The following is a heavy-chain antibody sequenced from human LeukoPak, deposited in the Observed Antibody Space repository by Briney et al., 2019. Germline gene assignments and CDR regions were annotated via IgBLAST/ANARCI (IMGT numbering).Heavy chain of an antibody. CDR2: INPSGGST. CDR3: ARDVHTSYISGAFDI. D-gene: IGHD3-10*01. V-gene: IGHV1-46*01. Sequence: ASVKVSCKASGYTFTSYYMHWVRQAPGQGLEWMGIINPSGGSTSYAQKFQGRVTMTRDTSTSTVYMELSSLRSEDTAVYYCARDVHTSYISGAFDIWGQGTMVTVSS. CDR1: GYTFTSYY. J-gene: IGHJ3*02.